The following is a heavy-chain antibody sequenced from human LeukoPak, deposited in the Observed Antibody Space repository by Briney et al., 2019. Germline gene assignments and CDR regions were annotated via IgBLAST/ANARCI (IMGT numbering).Heavy chain of an antibody. CDR1: GGSISSSTW. D-gene: IGHD2-15*01. Sequence: SGTLSLTSAVSGGSISSSTWWCWVRQPPGMGLEWNWDIYHSGSTNYNRSLKCRVTISVDKSKNQFSLTLSYVTAADTAVYYCANLGYCSGGSCYAEDYYYGMDVWGQGTTVTVSS. J-gene: IGHJ6*02. CDR2: IYHSGST. CDR3: ANLGYCSGGSCYAEDYYYGMDV. V-gene: IGHV4-4*02.